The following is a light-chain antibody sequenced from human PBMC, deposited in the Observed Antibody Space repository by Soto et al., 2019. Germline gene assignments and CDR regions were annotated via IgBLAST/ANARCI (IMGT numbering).Light chain of an antibody. CDR1: QSINSNY. J-gene: IGKJ4*01. Sequence: ELVLTQSPGTLSLSPGERATLSCRASQSINSNYFAWYQQKPGQAPRLLFYSASSRATCIPDRFRASGSGTDFTLTISRLDPEDSAVYFCQQYGKSPLTFGGGTKVDIK. CDR2: SAS. CDR3: QQYGKSPLT. V-gene: IGKV3-20*01.